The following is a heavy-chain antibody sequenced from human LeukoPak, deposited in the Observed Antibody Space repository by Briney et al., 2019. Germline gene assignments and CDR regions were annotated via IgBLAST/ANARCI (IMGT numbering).Heavy chain of an antibody. D-gene: IGHD3-10*01. Sequence: ASVTVSCTASGYTFTSYDINWVRQATGPGLEWMGWMNPNSGNTGYAQTFQGRVTITRNTSISTAYMGLSSLRSEGTAVYYCARGPEIYYYGSGSYLGGYNWFAPWGQGTLVTVSS. CDR1: GYTFTSYD. V-gene: IGHV1-8*01. CDR3: ARGPEIYYYGSGSYLGGYNWFAP. J-gene: IGHJ5*02. CDR2: MNPNSGNT.